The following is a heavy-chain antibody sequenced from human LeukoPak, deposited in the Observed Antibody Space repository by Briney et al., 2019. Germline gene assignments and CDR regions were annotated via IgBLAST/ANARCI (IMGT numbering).Heavy chain of an antibody. D-gene: IGHD4-17*01. V-gene: IGHV4-59*01. Sequence: SETLSLTCTVSGGSIGTYYWTWIRQPPGKGLEWIGYVYYSGGTNYNPSLKSRVTISVDTSRNQFSLKLSSVTAADTAVYYCARYGYYYMDVWGQGTTVTVSS. J-gene: IGHJ6*03. CDR2: VYYSGGT. CDR3: ARYGYYYMDV. CDR1: GGSIGTYY.